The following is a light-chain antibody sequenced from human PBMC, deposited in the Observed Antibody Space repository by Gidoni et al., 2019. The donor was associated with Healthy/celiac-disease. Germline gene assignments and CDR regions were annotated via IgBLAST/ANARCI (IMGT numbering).Light chain of an antibody. CDR3: QQYGSSR. Sequence: EIVLTQSPGTLSLSPGERATLSCRASQSVSSSYLAWYQQKPGQAPRLLIYGAASRATGIPDRFSGSGSGTDFTLTISRLEPEDFAVYYCQQYGSSRFGGGTKVKIK. J-gene: IGKJ4*01. V-gene: IGKV3-20*01. CDR2: GAA. CDR1: QSVSSSY.